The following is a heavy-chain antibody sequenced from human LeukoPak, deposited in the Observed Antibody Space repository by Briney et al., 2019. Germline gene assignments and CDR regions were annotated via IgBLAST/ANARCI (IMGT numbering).Heavy chain of an antibody. J-gene: IGHJ5*02. CDR1: GFTVSSNY. CDR3: AKDRPFAGFDP. Sequence: GGSLRLSCAASGFTVSSNYMSWVRQAPGKGPEWVSVIYSGGSTYYADSVKGRFTISRDNSKNTLYLQMNSLRAEDTAVYYCAKDRPFAGFDPWGQGTLVTVSS. CDR2: IYSGGST. D-gene: IGHD2-21*01. V-gene: IGHV3-53*01.